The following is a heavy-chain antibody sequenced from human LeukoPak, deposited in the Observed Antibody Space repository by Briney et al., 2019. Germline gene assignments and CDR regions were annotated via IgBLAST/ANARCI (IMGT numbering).Heavy chain of an antibody. CDR1: GASISSYY. D-gene: IGHD6-13*01. J-gene: IGHJ4*02. Sequence: PSETLSLTCTVSGASISSYYWSWIRQPPGKGLEWIGYIFYSGSTLYNPSLQSRVTISVDTSKNQFSLKLTSVTAADTAVYYCARDSSSWYYFDYWGQGTLVTVSS. V-gene: IGHV4-59*01. CDR3: ARDSSSWYYFDY. CDR2: IFYSGST.